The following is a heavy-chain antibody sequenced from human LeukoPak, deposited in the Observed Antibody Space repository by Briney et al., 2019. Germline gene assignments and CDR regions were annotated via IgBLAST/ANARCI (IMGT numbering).Heavy chain of an antibody. CDR3: TRDQYHFDRDYFNYYMDV. CDR1: GGSFSGYY. CDR2: VYYTGST. V-gene: IGHV4-59*01. J-gene: IGHJ6*03. Sequence: SETLSLTCAVYGGSFSGYYWSWIRQPPGKGLEWIGYVYYTGSTNYNPSLKSRVTISVDTSQNQFSLKMNSVTAADTAVYYCTRDQYHFDRDYFNYYMDVWGKGTTVTVSS. D-gene: IGHD3-22*01.